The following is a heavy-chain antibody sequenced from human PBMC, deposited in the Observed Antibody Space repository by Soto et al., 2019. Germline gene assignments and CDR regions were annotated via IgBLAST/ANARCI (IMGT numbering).Heavy chain of an antibody. D-gene: IGHD2-8*01. J-gene: IGHJ5*02. CDR3: ARRIVLMVYATRRNWFDP. CDR2: INHSGST. Sequence: PSETLSLTCAVYGGSFSGYYWSWIRQPPGKGLEWIGEINHSGSTNYNPSLKSRVTISVDTSKNQFSLKLSSVTAADTAVYYCARRIVLMVYATRRNWFDPWGQGTLVTAPQ. V-gene: IGHV4-34*01. CDR1: GGSFSGYY.